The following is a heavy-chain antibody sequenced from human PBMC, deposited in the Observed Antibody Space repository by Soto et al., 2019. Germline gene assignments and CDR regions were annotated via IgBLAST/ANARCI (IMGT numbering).Heavy chain of an antibody. CDR3: ARSDDSTSYPLDL. D-gene: IGHD4-4*01. CDR1: GYTFTNYY. Sequence: ASVKVSCKASGYTFTNYYMHWLRQAPGQGLEGMGWMNPRSGGSKYAQAFQDRVTMTRDASISTAYMEMTSLRHGDTAVYFCARSDDSTSYPLDLRGPGTLVTVSS. CDR2: MNPRSGGS. V-gene: IGHV1-2*02. J-gene: IGHJ5*02.